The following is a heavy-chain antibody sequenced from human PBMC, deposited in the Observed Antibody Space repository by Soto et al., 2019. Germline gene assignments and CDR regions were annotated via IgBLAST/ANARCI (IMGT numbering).Heavy chain of an antibody. V-gene: IGHV5-51*01. CDR2: IYPGDSDT. CDR1: GYSFTSYL. CDR3: ARHSAIAAAGTYYYYGMDV. Sequence: GESLKISCKGSGYSFTSYLIGWVRQMPGKGLEWMGIIYPGDSDTRYSPSFQGQVTISADKSISTAYLQWSSLKAPDTAMYYCARHSAIAAAGTYYYYGMDVWGQGTTVTAP. D-gene: IGHD6-13*01. J-gene: IGHJ6*02.